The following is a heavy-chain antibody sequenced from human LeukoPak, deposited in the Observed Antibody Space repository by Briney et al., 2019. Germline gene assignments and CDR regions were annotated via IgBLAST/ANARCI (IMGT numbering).Heavy chain of an antibody. CDR3: ASSRAVVQGVTSPFDY. Sequence: GGSLRLSCAASGFTFSSYAMSWVRQAPGKGLEWVSAISGSGGSTYYAVSVKGRFTISRDNSKNTLYLQMNSLRAEDTAVYYCASSRAVVQGVTSPFDYWGQGTLVTVSS. V-gene: IGHV3-23*01. J-gene: IGHJ4*02. CDR1: GFTFSSYA. CDR2: ISGSGGST. D-gene: IGHD3-10*01.